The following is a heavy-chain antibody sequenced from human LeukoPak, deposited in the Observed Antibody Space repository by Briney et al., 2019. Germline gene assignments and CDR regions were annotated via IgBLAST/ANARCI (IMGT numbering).Heavy chain of an antibody. J-gene: IGHJ4*02. CDR2: IYTSGST. V-gene: IGHV4-4*07. Sequence: SETLSLTCTVSGGSISSYYWSWIRQPAGKGLEWIGRIYTSGSTNYNPSLKSRVTMSVDTSKNQFSLKLSSVTAADTAVYYCARGPAYSSSWYSDYWGQGTLVTVSS. CDR1: GGSISSYY. CDR3: ARGPAYSSSWYSDY. D-gene: IGHD6-13*01.